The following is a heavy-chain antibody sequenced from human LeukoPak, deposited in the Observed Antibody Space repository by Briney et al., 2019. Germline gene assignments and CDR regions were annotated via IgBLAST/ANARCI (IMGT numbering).Heavy chain of an antibody. CDR3: ARDNDVATVIEY. J-gene: IGHJ4*02. CDR2: VRTDENHK. Sequence: GGSLRLSCAASGFTFSSYGMHWVRQAPGKGLEWVAAVRTDENHKDYPDSVKGRFTISRDNSKNTVHLQMNILRAEDTAVYYCARDNDVATVIEYWGQGTLVTVAS. V-gene: IGHV3-33*01. CDR1: GFTFSSYG. D-gene: IGHD4-17*01.